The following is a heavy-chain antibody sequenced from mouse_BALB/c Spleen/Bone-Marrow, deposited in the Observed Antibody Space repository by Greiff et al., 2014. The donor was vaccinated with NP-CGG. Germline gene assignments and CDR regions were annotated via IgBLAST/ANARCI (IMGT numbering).Heavy chain of an antibody. CDR1: GFSLTDYG. V-gene: IGHV2-6-7*01. CDR3: ARDLYYYGFDY. CDR2: IWGDGST. D-gene: IGHD1-1*01. J-gene: IGHJ2*01. Sequence: QVQLQQSGPGLVAPSQSLSITCTVSGFSLTDYGVNWVRQPPGKNLEWLGMIWGDGSTDYNSALKSRLSISKDNSQSQFFLKMNSLETDDTARYYCARDLYYYGFDYWGQGTTLTVSS.